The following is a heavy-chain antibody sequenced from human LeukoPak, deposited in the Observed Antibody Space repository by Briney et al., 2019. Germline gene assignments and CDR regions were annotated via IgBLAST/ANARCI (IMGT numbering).Heavy chain of an antibody. CDR3: ARSSGKVGHAFDI. CDR2: ISYDGSNK. V-gene: IGHV3-30-3*01. D-gene: IGHD3-3*01. CDR1: GFTFSRYA. J-gene: IGHJ3*02. Sequence: GGSLRLSCAASGFTFSRYAMHWVRQAPGKGLEWVAVISYDGSNKYYADSVKGRFTISRDNSKNTLYLQMNSLRAEDTAVYYCARSSGKVGHAFDIWGQGTMVTVSS.